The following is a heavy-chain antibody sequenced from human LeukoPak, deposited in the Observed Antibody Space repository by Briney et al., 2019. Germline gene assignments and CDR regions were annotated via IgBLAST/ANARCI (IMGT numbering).Heavy chain of an antibody. Sequence: SETLSLTCTVSGGSVISGSYYWAWIRQPPGKGLEWIGYIYYSGTTNYNPSLKSRVTISLDKSNYQFSLRLTSMTAADTAVYYCARVPHCSGGSCYSQISGYYFDYWGQGTLVTVSS. J-gene: IGHJ4*02. D-gene: IGHD2-15*01. CDR3: ARVPHCSGGSCYSQISGYYFDY. CDR1: GGSVISGSYY. CDR2: IYYSGTT. V-gene: IGHV4-61*01.